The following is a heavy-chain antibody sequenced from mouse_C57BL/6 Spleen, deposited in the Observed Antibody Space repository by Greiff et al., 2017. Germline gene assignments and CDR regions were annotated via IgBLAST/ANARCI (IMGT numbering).Heavy chain of an antibody. V-gene: IGHV1-53*01. CDR1: GYTFTSYW. CDR2: ITPSNGGT. D-gene: IGHD4-1*01. CDR3: ARWAYSVTGGY. J-gene: IGHJ2*01. Sequence: VQLQQPGTELVKPGASVKLSCKASGYTFTSYWMHWVKQRPGQGLAWIGNITPSNGGTNYNEKFKSKATLTVDKSSSTAYMQLSSLTSEYSAVYYCARWAYSVTGGYWGQGTTLTVSS.